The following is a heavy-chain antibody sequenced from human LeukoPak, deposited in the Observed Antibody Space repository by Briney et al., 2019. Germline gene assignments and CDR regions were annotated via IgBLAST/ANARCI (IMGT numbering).Heavy chain of an antibody. CDR1: GFSFDDYA. Sequence: GGSLRLSCAASGFSFDDYAMHWVRQAPGKGLEWVALISWDSGSTYYADSVKGRFTISRDNSKNSLYLRMNSLRVEDTALYYCAKDRDGSSWPTFDYWGQGTLVTVSS. CDR2: ISWDSGST. D-gene: IGHD6-13*01. CDR3: AKDRDGSSWPTFDY. V-gene: IGHV3-43D*03. J-gene: IGHJ4*02.